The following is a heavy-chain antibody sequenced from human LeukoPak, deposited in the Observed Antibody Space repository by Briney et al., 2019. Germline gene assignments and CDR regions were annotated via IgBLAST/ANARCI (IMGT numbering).Heavy chain of an antibody. CDR3: ARDGGSAWFFRY. V-gene: IGHV3-11*04. Sequence: PGGSLRLSCAASGFTFSDYYMIWIRQAPGKGLEWVSYISGSGSTMYDADSVKGRFTISRDNAKNSLSLQMNSLRAEDTAVYYCARDGGSAWFFRYWGQGTLVTVSS. D-gene: IGHD6-19*01. CDR2: ISGSGSTM. CDR1: GFTFSDYY. J-gene: IGHJ4*02.